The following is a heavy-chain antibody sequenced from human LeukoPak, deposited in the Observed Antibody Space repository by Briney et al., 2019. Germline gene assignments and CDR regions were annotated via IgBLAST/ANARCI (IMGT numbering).Heavy chain of an antibody. D-gene: IGHD3-3*01. J-gene: IGHJ5*02. CDR3: ARNVGLGDFWSGPRWFDP. CDR2: INPNSGGT. Sequence: ASVKVSCKASGYTFTSYYMHWVRQAPGQGLEWMGWINPNSGGTNYAQKFQGWVTMTRDTSISTAYMELSRLRSDDTAVYYCARNVGLGDFWSGPRWFDPWGQGTLVTVSS. V-gene: IGHV1-2*04. CDR1: GYTFTSYY.